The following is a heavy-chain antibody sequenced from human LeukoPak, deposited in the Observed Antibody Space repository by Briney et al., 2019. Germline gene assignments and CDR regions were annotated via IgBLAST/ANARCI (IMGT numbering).Heavy chain of an antibody. D-gene: IGHD3-9*01. V-gene: IGHV1-2*02. CDR2: INPNSGGT. CDR1: GYTFSAYY. CDR3: ARDDVLTGPHSGGGTSEEFDP. Sequence: ASVKVSCKASGYTFSAYYMHWVRQAPGQGLEWMGWINPNSGGTNYAQKFQGRATMTRDTSINTAYMEPSRLRSDDTAVYYCARDDVLTGPHSGGGTSEEFDPWGQGTLVTVSS. J-gene: IGHJ5*02.